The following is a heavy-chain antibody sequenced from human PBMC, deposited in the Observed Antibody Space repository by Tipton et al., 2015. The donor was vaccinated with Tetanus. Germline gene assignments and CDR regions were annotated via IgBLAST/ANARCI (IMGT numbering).Heavy chain of an antibody. Sequence: QLVQSGAEVKKPGASLKVSCKASGYTFTGYYLYWVRQAPGQGLEWMGWIDPNSGGTIYAQKFQGRVTMTRDTSISTAYMELRSLRSDDTAVYYCARDRGDYIYYGMDVRGPGSTVTV. CDR3: ARDRGDYIYYGMDV. D-gene: IGHD3-22*01. J-gene: IGHJ6*01. CDR1: GYTFTGYY. V-gene: IGHV1-2*02. CDR2: IDPNSGGT.